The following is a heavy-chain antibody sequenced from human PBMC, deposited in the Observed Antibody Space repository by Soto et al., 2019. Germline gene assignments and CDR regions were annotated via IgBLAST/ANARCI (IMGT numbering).Heavy chain of an antibody. CDR2: ISYDGSEK. CDR1: GFTFSSYG. V-gene: IGHV3-30*18. J-gene: IGHJ4*02. CDR3: AKGAVTSSLYYFDY. Sequence: QVQLVESGGGVVQPGRSLRLSCAASGFTFSSYGMHWVRQAPGKGLEWVAIISYDGSEKYYAGSVKGRFTISRDNSKNTLYLQMNSLRAEDTAVYCCAKGAVTSSLYYFDYWGQGTLVTVSS. D-gene: IGHD4-17*01.